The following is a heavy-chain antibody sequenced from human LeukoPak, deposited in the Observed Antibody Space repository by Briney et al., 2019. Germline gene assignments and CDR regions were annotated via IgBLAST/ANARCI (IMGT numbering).Heavy chain of an antibody. V-gene: IGHV4-59*01. CDR2: IYYSGST. Sequence: SSETLSLTCTVSGCSFSSYYWSWIRQPPGKGLEWIGYIYYSGSTNYNPSLKSRVTISVDTSKNQFSLKLSSVTAADTAVYYCARVGRYGWELRGFDIWGQGTMVTVSS. D-gene: IGHD1-26*01. CDR1: GCSFSSYY. J-gene: IGHJ3*02. CDR3: ARVGRYGWELRGFDI.